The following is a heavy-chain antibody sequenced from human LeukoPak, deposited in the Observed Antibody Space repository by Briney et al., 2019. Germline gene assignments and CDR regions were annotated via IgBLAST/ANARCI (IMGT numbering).Heavy chain of an antibody. D-gene: IGHD3-3*01. CDR3: ARDGTESSYYDFWSGYYSPVAVMALRFDY. CDR2: ISSSSSTI. CDR1: GFTFSSYS. V-gene: IGHV3-48*01. Sequence: GSLRLSCAASGFTFSSYSMNWVRQAPGKGLEWVSYISSSSSTIYYADSVKGRFTISRDNAKNSLYLQMNSLRAEDTAVYYCARDGTESSYYDFWSGYYSPVAVMALRFDYWGQGTLVTVSS. J-gene: IGHJ4*02.